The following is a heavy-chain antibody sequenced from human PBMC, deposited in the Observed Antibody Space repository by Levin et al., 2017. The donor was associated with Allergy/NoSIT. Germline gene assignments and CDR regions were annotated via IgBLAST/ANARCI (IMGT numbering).Heavy chain of an antibody. Sequence: SVKVSCKASGGTFSSYPISWVRQAPGQGLEWMGRIIPILGIANYAQKFQGRVTITADKSTSTAYMELSSLRSEDTAVYYCARSGYYDSSGYSYFDYWGQGTLVTVSS. CDR3: ARSGYYDSSGYSYFDY. V-gene: IGHV1-69*02. CDR2: IIPILGIA. D-gene: IGHD3-22*01. CDR1: GGTFSSYP. J-gene: IGHJ4*02.